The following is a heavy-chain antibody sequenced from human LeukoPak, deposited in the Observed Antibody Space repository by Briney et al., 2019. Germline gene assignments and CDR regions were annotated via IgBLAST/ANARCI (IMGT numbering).Heavy chain of an antibody. CDR1: RFTVSSNY. D-gene: IGHD3-22*01. V-gene: IGHV3-53*01. CDR3: ARVYDSKEGWFDP. CDR2: IYSGGST. J-gene: IGHJ5*02. Sequence: TGGSLRLSCAASRFTVSSNYMSWVRQAPGKGLEWVSVIYSGGSTYYADSVKGRFTISRDNSKNTLYLQMNSLRAEDTAVYYCARVYDSKEGWFDPWGQGSLVTVSS.